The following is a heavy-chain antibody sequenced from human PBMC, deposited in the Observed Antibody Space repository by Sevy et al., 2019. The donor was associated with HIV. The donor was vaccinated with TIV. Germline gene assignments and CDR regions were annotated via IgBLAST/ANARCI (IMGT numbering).Heavy chain of an antibody. D-gene: IGHD1-26*01. CDR3: ATGPPDGSYDYFDY. V-gene: IGHV3-21*06. J-gene: IGHJ4*02. CDR2: ISGLSNYI. CDR1: GFTFSSYS. Sequence: GGSLRLSCAASGFTFSSYSMNWVRQAPGKGLEWVSAISGLSNYIYYAESLKGGFIISGDNAKNTMYLQMNRLRAGDTAVYYCATGPPDGSYDYFDYWGQGTLVTVSS.